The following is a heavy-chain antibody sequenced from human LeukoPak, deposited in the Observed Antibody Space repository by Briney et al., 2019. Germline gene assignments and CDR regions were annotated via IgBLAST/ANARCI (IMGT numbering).Heavy chain of an antibody. CDR3: ARNCGGDCYPRSAEYFQH. Sequence: GRSLRLSCAASGFTFSSYGMHWVRQAPGKGLEWVAVISYDGSNKYYADSVKGRFTISRDNAKNSLYLQMNSLRAEDTAVYYCARNCGGDCYPRSAEYFQHWGQGTLVTVSS. V-gene: IGHV3-30*03. D-gene: IGHD2-21*02. CDR2: ISYDGSNK. J-gene: IGHJ1*01. CDR1: GFTFSSYG.